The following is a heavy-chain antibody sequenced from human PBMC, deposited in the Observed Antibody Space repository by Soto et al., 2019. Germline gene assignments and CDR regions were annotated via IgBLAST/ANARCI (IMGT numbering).Heavy chain of an antibody. V-gene: IGHV3-15*07. CDR1: GFTFSNAW. CDR3: TTAGEQQLVQGYYYGMDV. J-gene: IGHJ6*02. D-gene: IGHD6-13*01. Sequence: GGSLRLSCAASGFTFSNAWMNWVRQAPGKGLEWVGRIKSKTDGGTTDYAAPVKGRFTISRDDSKNTLYLQMNSLKTEDTAVYYCTTAGEQQLVQGYYYGMDVWGQGTTVTVSS. CDR2: IKSKTDGGTT.